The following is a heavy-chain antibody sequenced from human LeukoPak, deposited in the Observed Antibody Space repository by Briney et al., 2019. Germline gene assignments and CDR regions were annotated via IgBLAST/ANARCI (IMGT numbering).Heavy chain of an antibody. CDR2: IKEDGSEI. CDR3: VTDQTGRHPYFFDY. V-gene: IGHV3-7*01. J-gene: IGHJ4*02. D-gene: IGHD3-10*01. CDR1: GFNFSTYW. Sequence: GGSLRLSCTASGFNFSTYWMTWVRHVPGKGLEWVANIKEDGSEIYYVDAVKGRFSISRDNAKTSLYLQMHSLSAADTGLYYCVTDQTGRHPYFFDYWGQGTLVTVSS.